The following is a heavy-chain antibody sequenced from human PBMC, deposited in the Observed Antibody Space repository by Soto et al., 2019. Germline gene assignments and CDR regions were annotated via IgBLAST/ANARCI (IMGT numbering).Heavy chain of an antibody. Sequence: TETLSLTFAGYGGSFRGYYESWIRQPPGKGLEWIGEINHSGSTNYKPSLKSRVTISVDTSKNQFSRNLSSVNDADTAVYYCARGLEDSGTDYRGKGTLVTVSS. J-gene: IGHJ4*02. CDR1: GGSFRGYY. CDR3: ARGLEDSGTDY. CDR2: INHSGST. D-gene: IGHD1-26*01. V-gene: IGHV4-34*01.